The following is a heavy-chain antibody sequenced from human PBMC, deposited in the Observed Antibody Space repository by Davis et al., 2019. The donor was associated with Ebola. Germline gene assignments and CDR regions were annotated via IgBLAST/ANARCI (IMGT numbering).Heavy chain of an antibody. J-gene: IGHJ4*02. CDR3: ARDRGLYSSGWQDY. CDR2: IIPILGIA. V-gene: IGHV1-69*04. D-gene: IGHD6-19*01. Sequence: AASVKVSCKASGGTFSSYTISWVRQAPGQGLEWMGRIIPILGIANYAQKFQGRVTITADKSTSTAYMELSSLRSEDTAVYYCARDRGLYSSGWQDYWGQGTLVTVSS. CDR1: GGTFSSYT.